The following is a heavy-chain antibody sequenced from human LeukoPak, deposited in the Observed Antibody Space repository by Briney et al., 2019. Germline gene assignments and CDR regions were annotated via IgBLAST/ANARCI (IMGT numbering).Heavy chain of an antibody. CDR1: GGSISSYY. J-gene: IGHJ4*02. CDR3: ARSGYYYDSSGYSTFDY. V-gene: IGHV4-4*07. Sequence: SPSETLSLTCNVSGGSISSYYWSWIRQPARKGLEWIGRINTSGTSNYNPSLRSRVTMSVDTSKNQFSLKLSSVTAADTAVYYCARSGYYYDSSGYSTFDYWGQGTLVTVSS. D-gene: IGHD3-22*01. CDR2: INTSGTS.